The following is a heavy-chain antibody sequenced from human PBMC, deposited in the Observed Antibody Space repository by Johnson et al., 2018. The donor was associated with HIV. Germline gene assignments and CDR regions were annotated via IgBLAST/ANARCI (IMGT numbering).Heavy chain of an antibody. D-gene: IGHD6-19*01. CDR1: GFTFSSYG. V-gene: IGHV3-30*18. CDR2: ISYDGSNK. CDR3: AKAHRVIAVALVAFDI. J-gene: IGHJ3*02. Sequence: QVQLVESGGGVVQPGRSLRLSCAASGFTFSSYGMHWVRQAPGKGLEWVAVISYDGSNKYYADSVKGRFTISRDNSKNTLYLQMNSLRAEDTAVYYCAKAHRVIAVALVAFDIWGQGTMVTVSS.